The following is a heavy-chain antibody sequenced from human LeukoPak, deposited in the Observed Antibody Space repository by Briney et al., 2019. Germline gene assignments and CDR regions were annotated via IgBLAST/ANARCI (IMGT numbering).Heavy chain of an antibody. J-gene: IGHJ4*02. CDR2: ISAYNCNT. CDR1: GYTFTSYG. V-gene: IGHV1-18*01. D-gene: IGHD5-18*01. CDR3: ARDPDRLWLGY. Sequence: ASVKVSCKASGYTFTSYGISWVRQAPGQGLEWMGWISAYNCNTNYAQKFQGRVTMTTDTSTSTAYMDPRSPKSDDTAVYYCARDPDRLWLGYWGQGTLVTVSS.